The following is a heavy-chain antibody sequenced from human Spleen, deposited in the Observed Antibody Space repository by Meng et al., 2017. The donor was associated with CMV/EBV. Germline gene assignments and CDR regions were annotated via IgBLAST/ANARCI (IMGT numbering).Heavy chain of an antibody. CDR1: RGSFTGYY. D-gene: IGHD3-10*01. Sequence: VHLPQGGAGLLSTSYTLSLTCAVFRGSFTGYYCSLTRQPPGTGLEWIGEINQSGSTNYNPSLKNRVTISVDTSKNQFSLKLSSVTAADTAVYYCARVVLLWFGESFDYWGQGTLVTVS. CDR2: INQSGST. CDR3: ARVVLLWFGESFDY. J-gene: IGHJ4*02. V-gene: IGHV4-34*02.